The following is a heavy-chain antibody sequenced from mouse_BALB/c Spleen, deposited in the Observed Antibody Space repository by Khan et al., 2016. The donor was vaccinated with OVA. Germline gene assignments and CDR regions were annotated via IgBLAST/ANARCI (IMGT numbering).Heavy chain of an antibody. Sequence: EVQLQESGPGLVKPSQSMSLTCTVTGYSITSNYAWSWIRQFPGKKLEWMGYISYSGYTNYNPSLKSRISVTRDTSENQFFLQLHSVTTEDTATYYCARRNYYGYALDYWGQGTSVTVTS. CDR3: ARRNYYGYALDY. V-gene: IGHV3-2*02. CDR1: GYSITSNYA. D-gene: IGHD1-1*01. J-gene: IGHJ4*01. CDR2: ISYSGYT.